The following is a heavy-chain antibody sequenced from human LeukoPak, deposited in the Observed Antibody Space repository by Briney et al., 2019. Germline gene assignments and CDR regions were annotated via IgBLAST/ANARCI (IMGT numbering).Heavy chain of an antibody. Sequence: PSETLSLTCTVSGGSISSYYWSWIRQPPGKGLEWIGYIYYSGSTNYNPSLKSRVTISVDTSKNQFSLKLSSVTAADTAVYYCARLGSYYNRFDYWGQGTLVTVSS. CDR1: GGSISSYY. J-gene: IGHJ4*02. CDR3: ARLGSYYNRFDY. V-gene: IGHV4-59*01. CDR2: IYYSGST. D-gene: IGHD3-10*01.